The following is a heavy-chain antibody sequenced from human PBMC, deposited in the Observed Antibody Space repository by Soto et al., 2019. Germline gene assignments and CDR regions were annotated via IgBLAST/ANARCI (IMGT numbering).Heavy chain of an antibody. D-gene: IGHD6-25*01. Sequence: QVQLVQSGAEVRKPGASVKVSCKASGYTFSSYGISWVRQSPGQGLEWMGWISAYNGNTNSAQKVQGRVTMTTDTSKSTAYMELRSLRSDDTAVYYCARAATTIINWLDPWGQGTLVTVSS. CDR3: ARAATTIINWLDP. CDR1: GYTFSSYG. CDR2: ISAYNGNT. V-gene: IGHV1-18*01. J-gene: IGHJ5*02.